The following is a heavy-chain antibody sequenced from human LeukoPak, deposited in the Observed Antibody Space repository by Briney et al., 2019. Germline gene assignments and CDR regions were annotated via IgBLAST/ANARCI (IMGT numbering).Heavy chain of an antibody. Sequence: GGSLRLSCAASGSTFSNYWMTWVRQAPGKGLEWVANIKQDGSEKYYVDSVKGRFTISRVNGKNSLYLQMSSLRPEDTAVYCCAKDLPAAYFDYWGQGTLVTVSS. V-gene: IGHV3-7*01. D-gene: IGHD2-2*01. CDR3: AKDLPAAYFDY. CDR2: IKQDGSEK. CDR1: GSTFSNYW. J-gene: IGHJ4*02.